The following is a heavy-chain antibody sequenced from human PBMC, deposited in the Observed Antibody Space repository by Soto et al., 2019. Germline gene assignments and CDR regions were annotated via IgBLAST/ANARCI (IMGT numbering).Heavy chain of an antibody. CDR2: IYYSGST. D-gene: IGHD2-15*01. CDR1: GGSISSYY. V-gene: IGHV4-59*01. J-gene: IGHJ6*03. Sequence: PSETLSLTCTVSGGSISSYYWSWIRQPPGKGLEWIGYIYYSGSTNYNPSLKSRVTISVDTSKNQFSLKLSSVTAADTAVYYCAREGYCSGGSSFPMEVWGKGTTVTVSS. CDR3: AREGYCSGGSSFPMEV.